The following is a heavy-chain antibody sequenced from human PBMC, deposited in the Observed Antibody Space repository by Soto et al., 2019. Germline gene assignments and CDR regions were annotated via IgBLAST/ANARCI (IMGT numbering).Heavy chain of an antibody. CDR2: VDYSGTA. J-gene: IGHJ4*02. CDR1: SFTSYW. D-gene: IGHD1-20*01. V-gene: IGHV4-39*01. Sequence: SFTSYWIGWVRQMPGKGLEWIGNVDYSGTAYFSPSLATRVTFHVDTSKNQFSLTLYSVTAADTAVYYCARITGRHLDYWGQGILVTVS. CDR3: ARITGRHLDY.